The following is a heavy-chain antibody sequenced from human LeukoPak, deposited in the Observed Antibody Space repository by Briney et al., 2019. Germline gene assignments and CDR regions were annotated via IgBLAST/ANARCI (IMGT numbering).Heavy chain of an antibody. Sequence: GGSLRLSCTASGFTFGDYYMSWIRQSPGKGLEWLSYIGRRGGDEHYADSVKGRFTISRDNAENSLYLQMNSLTVEDTAIYYCATDIRAVGDSRYFDYWGQGALVTVSS. D-gene: IGHD1-26*01. V-gene: IGHV3-11*01. J-gene: IGHJ4*02. CDR3: ATDIRAVGDSRYFDY. CDR2: IGRRGGDE. CDR1: GFTFGDYY.